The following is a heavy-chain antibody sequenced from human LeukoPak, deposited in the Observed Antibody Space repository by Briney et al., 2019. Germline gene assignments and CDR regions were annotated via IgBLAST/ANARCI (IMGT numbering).Heavy chain of an antibody. CDR2: IYSSGST. Sequence: SETLSLTCRVSGVSISSGSNYWGWIRQPPGKTLEWIGSIYSSGSTYYNSSLKSRVTISVDTSKNQFSLKLSSVTAADTAVYYCARGSHPLWFGEQIRGGWFDPWGQGTLVTVSS. CDR1: GVSISSGSNY. D-gene: IGHD3-10*01. V-gene: IGHV4-39*07. J-gene: IGHJ5*02. CDR3: ARGSHPLWFGEQIRGGWFDP.